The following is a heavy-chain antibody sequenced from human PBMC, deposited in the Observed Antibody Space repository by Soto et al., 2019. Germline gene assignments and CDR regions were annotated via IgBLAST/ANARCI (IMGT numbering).Heavy chain of an antibody. CDR3: ARHLCGGDCNYDYYAMDV. J-gene: IGHJ6*02. V-gene: IGHV4-59*08. D-gene: IGHD2-21*02. CDR2: IYYSAST. CDR1: GGSISNYY. Sequence: QVQLQESGPGLVKPSETLSLICTVSGGSISNYYWCWIRQPPGKGLGWIGYIYYSASTNYNPSLKRRVTISVDTSKNQSSLQLSSVTAADTAVDYCARHLCGGDCNYDYYAMDVWGQGTTVTVSS.